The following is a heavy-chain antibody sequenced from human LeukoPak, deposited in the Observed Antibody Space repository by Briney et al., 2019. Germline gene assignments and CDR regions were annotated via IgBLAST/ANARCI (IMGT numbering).Heavy chain of an antibody. CDR3: TKDLGTEYNIFDY. CDR1: EFTFSAYA. Sequence: PGGSLRLSCAASEFTFSAYAMHWIRQAPGRGLEWVAFVRYGGNIKYYADSVKGRFTISRDNSKNTLYLQMNGLRPEDTAVYYCTKDLGTEYNIFDYWGQRTLVTVSS. D-gene: IGHD3-9*01. CDR2: VRYGGNIK. V-gene: IGHV3-30*02. J-gene: IGHJ4*02.